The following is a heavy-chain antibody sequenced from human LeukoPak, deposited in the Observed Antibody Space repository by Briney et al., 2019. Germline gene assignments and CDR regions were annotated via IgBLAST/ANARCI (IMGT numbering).Heavy chain of an antibody. CDR1: GFSFREYS. V-gene: IGHV3-48*01. D-gene: IGHD5-24*01. J-gene: IGHJ4*02. CDR2: IGISSGNT. Sequence: GGSLRLSCAASGFSFREYSMNWVRQAPGKGLECISYIGISSGNTNYADSVKGRFTISRDKAKNSLYLQMNSLRVEDTAVYYCARDYKYAFDNWGQGTLVTVSS. CDR3: ARDYKYAFDN.